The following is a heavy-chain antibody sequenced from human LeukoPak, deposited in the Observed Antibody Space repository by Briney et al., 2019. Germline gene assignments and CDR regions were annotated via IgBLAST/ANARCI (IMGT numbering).Heavy chain of an antibody. V-gene: IGHV3-7*01. D-gene: IGHD6-13*01. CDR2: IKQDGSEK. CDR1: GFTFSSYW. CDR3: ARDLHQYSSSWSLTHYMDV. Sequence: QPGGSLRLSCAASGFTFSSYWMSGVRQAPGKGLEWVANIKQDGSEKYYVDSVKGRFTISRDNAKNSLYLQMNSLRAEDTAVYYCARDLHQYSSSWSLTHYMDVWGQGTTVTVSS. J-gene: IGHJ6*02.